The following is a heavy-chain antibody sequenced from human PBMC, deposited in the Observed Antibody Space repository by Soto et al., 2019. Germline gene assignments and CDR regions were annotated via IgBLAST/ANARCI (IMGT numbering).Heavy chain of an antibody. Sequence: QVQLVQSGPDLKRPGASMKVSCKASGYTFTSYGISWVRRAPGQGLEWMAWISPLKGRTQYSPKAQGRVTLSTDTSSNTAYMEMTTLRVDDTAVYYCAMDYGDRPEYFKHWGQGTLVTVS. CDR1: GYTFTSYG. CDR3: AMDYGDRPEYFKH. V-gene: IGHV1-18*04. CDR2: ISPLKGRT. D-gene: IGHD4-17*01. J-gene: IGHJ1*01.